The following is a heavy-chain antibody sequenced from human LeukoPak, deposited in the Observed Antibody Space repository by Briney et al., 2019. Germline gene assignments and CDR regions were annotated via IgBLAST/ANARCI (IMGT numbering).Heavy chain of an antibody. D-gene: IGHD5-18*01. CDR3: ARQTVEGPMVNVPFDY. J-gene: IGHJ4*02. CDR1: GGSISSSSYY. CDR2: INYSGDT. V-gene: IGHV4-39*01. Sequence: SETLSLTCTVSGGSISSSSYYWGWIRQPPGKGLEWIETINYSGDTYYNPSLKSRVTISVDTSKNQFSLKLSSVTAADTAVYYCARQTVEGPMVNVPFDYWGQGTLVTVSS.